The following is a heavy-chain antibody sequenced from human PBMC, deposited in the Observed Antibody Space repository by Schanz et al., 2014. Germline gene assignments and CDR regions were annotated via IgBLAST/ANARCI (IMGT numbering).Heavy chain of an antibody. CDR3: AKDFVPLVQQLIRSGGAHLDH. J-gene: IGHJ4*02. CDR1: GFTFSNYG. D-gene: IGHD6-13*01. V-gene: IGHV3-30*18. Sequence: VQVLETGEGLVEAGGSLRLSCAASGFTFSNYGLVWVRQAPGKGLEWLAVISYDGSDKFHADSVKGRFTISRDNSKNTLYLQMNSLRVEDTAVYYCAKDFVPLVQQLIRSGGAHLDHWGQGTLVTVSS. CDR2: ISYDGSDK.